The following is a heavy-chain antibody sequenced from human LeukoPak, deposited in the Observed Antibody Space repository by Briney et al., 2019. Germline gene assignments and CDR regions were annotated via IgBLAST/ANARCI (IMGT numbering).Heavy chain of an antibody. J-gene: IGHJ4*02. Sequence: GTSLRLSCAASGFSFSTYGMHWVRQAPGKGPEWVAVISHDGNNKYYVDSVKGRFTISRDNSKNTLYLQMNSLRAEDTAVYYCARDWGNWGYGWYFDHWGQGTLVTVSS. CDR3: ARDWGNWGYGWYFDH. D-gene: IGHD7-27*01. CDR1: GFSFSTYG. CDR2: ISHDGNNK. V-gene: IGHV3-30*03.